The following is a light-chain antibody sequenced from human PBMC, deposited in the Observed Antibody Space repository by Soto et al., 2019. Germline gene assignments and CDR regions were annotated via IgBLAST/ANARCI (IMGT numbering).Light chain of an antibody. J-gene: IGKJ4*01. CDR2: CAS. CDR3: QQYNNWPPLT. V-gene: IGKV3-15*01. Sequence: EIVMTQSPATLSVSPGERATLSCRASQSVSSNLAWYQQKPGQAPRLLIYCASTRATGIPARFSGSGSGTEFTLTISRLQSEDFAVYYWQQYNNWPPLTFGGGTKVEIK. CDR1: QSVSSN.